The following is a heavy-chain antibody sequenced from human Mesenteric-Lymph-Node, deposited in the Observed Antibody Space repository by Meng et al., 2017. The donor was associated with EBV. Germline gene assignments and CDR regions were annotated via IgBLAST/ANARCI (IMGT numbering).Heavy chain of an antibody. CDR3: ARGLGGSGKYHFDF. CDR2: TYHSGSS. J-gene: IGHJ4*02. CDR1: GGSIYESHW. V-gene: IGHV4-4*02. Sequence: GSGPRLVKPLGPPSLTCAVSGGSIYESHWWSWVRQPPGKGLEWIGETYHSGSSNYSPSLKSRVSMSVDNSKNQFSLTLHSVTAADTAVYYCARGLGGSGKYHFDFWGPGILVTVSS. D-gene: IGHD3-10*01.